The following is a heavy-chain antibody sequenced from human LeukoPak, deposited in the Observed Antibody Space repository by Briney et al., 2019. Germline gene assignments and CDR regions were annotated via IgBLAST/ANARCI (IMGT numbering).Heavy chain of an antibody. CDR3: ATSTAAAGTD. D-gene: IGHD6-13*01. Sequence: GGSLRLSCAASGFTFSNLWMSWVRQAPGKGLKWVANIKQDGSERYYVDSVKGRFTISRDNAQNSLYLQMNSLRAEDTAIYYCATSTAAAGTDWGQGTLVTVSS. CDR1: GFTFSNLW. CDR2: IKQDGSER. V-gene: IGHV3-7*03. J-gene: IGHJ4*02.